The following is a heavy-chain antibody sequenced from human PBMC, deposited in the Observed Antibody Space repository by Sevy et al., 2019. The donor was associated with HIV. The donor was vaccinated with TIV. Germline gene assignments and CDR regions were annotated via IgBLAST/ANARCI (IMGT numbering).Heavy chain of an antibody. CDR1: GFTFSSYW. CDR2: IKEDGSVK. V-gene: IGHV3-7*01. D-gene: IGHD6-13*01. CDR3: VRAIGAAGSY. Sequence: GGSLRLSCEASGFTFSSYWMSWVRQAPGKGLEWVANIKEDGSVKYYVESVKGRFTISRDNANNSVYLQMNSLRAEDAALYYCVRAIGAAGSYWGLGTLVTVSS. J-gene: IGHJ4*02.